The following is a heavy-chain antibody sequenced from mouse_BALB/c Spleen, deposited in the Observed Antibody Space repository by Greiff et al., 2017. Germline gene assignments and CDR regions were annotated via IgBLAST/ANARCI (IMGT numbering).Heavy chain of an antibody. CDR2: ISSGGSYT. CDR1: GFTFSSYA. J-gene: IGHJ4*01. Sequence: EVHLVESGGGLVKPGGSLKLSCAASGFTFSSYAMSWVRQTPEKRLEWVATISSGGSYTYYPDSVKGRFTISRDNAKNNLYLQMSSLKSEDTAMYYCARDKGYYYAMDYWGQGTSVTVSS. V-gene: IGHV5-6-4*01. CDR3: ARDKGYYYAMDY.